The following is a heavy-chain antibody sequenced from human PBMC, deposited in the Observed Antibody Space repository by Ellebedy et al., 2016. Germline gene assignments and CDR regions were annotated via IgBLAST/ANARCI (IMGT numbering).Heavy chain of an antibody. D-gene: IGHD3-10*01. Sequence: GESLKISXAASGFTFSSYDMHWVRQTTGEGLEWVSIIASAGDTYYPGSVKGRFTISRDTAKNSVYLQMNSLRTEDTALYYCVKDTSPGGADYWGQGTQVTVSS. CDR1: GFTFSSYD. CDR2: IASAGDT. CDR3: VKDTSPGGADY. J-gene: IGHJ4*02. V-gene: IGHV3-13*01.